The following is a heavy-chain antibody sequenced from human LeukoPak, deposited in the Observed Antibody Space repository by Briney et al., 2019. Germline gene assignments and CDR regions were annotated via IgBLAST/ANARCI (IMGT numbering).Heavy chain of an antibody. CDR2: IRSKANSYAT. CDR3: TWTVEDV. Sequence: GGSLRLSCAASGFTFSGSAMHWVHQASGKGLEWVGRIRSKANSYATACAASVKGRFTISRDDSKNTAYLQMNSLKTEDTAVYYCTWTVEDVWGQGTTVTVSS. D-gene: IGHD3/OR15-3a*01. V-gene: IGHV3-73*01. CDR1: GFTFSGSA. J-gene: IGHJ6*02.